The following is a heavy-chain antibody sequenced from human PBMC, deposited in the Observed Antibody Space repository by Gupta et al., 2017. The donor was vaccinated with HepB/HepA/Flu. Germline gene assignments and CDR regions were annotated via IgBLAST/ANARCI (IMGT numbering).Heavy chain of an antibody. Sequence: EVQMLESGGGLVQPGGSLRLSCAASGFTFTSYAMAWVRQTPGKGLEWVSSISASGDSPYSADSVKGRFTISRDNSKNTIYLQMNSLRAEDTAIYYCAKLSGAYPYDTFDMWGQGTLVTVSS. CDR1: GFTFTSYA. CDR2: ISASGDSP. J-gene: IGHJ3*02. CDR3: AKLSGAYPYDTFDM. V-gene: IGHV3-23*01. D-gene: IGHD1-26*01.